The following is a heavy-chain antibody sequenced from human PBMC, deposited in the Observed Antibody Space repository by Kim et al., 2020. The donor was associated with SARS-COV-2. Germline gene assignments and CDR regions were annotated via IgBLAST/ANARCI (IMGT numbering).Heavy chain of an antibody. CDR2: ISSSSSYI. CDR3: AVGSSYGSNSYSGEGRDY. V-gene: IGHV3-21*01. D-gene: IGHD5-18*01. CDR1: GFTFSSYS. J-gene: IGHJ4*02. Sequence: GGSLRLSCAASGFTFSSYSMNWVRQAPGKGLEWVSSISSSSSYIYYADSVKGRFTISRDNAKNSLYLQMNSLRAEDTAVYYCAVGSSYGSNSYSGEGRDYWGQGTLVTVSS.